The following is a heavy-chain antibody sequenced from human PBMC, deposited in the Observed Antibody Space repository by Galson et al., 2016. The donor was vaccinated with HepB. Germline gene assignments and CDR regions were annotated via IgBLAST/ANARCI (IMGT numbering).Heavy chain of an antibody. Sequence: SLRLSCAVSGTTLDVYAMHWVRQVPGKGLEWVACISWNSGSIGYAESVKGRFTISRDNAKNSLYLQMNSLRPEDTAFYSCARDRRGGCSGGLDYWGQGALVTVSS. D-gene: IGHD6-19*01. CDR1: GTTLDVYA. CDR2: ISWNSGSI. CDR3: ARDRRGGCSGGLDY. V-gene: IGHV3-9*01. J-gene: IGHJ4*02.